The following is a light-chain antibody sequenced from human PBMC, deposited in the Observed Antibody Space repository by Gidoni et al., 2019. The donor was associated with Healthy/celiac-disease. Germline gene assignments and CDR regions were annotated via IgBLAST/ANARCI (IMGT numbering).Light chain of an antibody. V-gene: IGKV3-15*01. CDR3: QQYNNWPPST. J-gene: IGKJ4*01. CDR1: QSVSSN. Sequence: EIVMTQSPATLSVSPGERATLSCRASQSVSSNLAWYQQKPGQAPRLLIYGASTRATGIPARVSGSGSGTEFTITISSLQSEDFAVYYCQQYNNWPPSTFGGGTKVEIK. CDR2: GAS.